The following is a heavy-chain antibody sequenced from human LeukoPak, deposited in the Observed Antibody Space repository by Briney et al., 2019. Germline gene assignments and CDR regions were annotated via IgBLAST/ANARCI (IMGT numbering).Heavy chain of an antibody. CDR1: GFTFSSYG. D-gene: IGHD3-22*01. CDR3: ARDRRLYYYDSSGYYFDAFDI. Sequence: SGGSLRLSCAASGFTFSSYGMHWVRQAPGKGLEWVAFIRYDGSNKYYADSVKGRFTISRDNSKNTLYLQMNSLRAEDTAVYYCARDRRLYYYDSSGYYFDAFDIWGQGTVVTVSS. CDR2: IRYDGSNK. J-gene: IGHJ3*02. V-gene: IGHV3-30*02.